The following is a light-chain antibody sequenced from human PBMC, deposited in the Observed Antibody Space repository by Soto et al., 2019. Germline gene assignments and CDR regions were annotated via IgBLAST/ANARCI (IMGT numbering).Light chain of an antibody. V-gene: IGLV2-23*01. J-gene: IGLJ2*01. Sequence: QSALTQPASVSGSPGQSISISCTGTSSDVGIYNLVSWYQYHPGKAPKLIVYEGSKRPSGVSHRFSGSKSGNTASLTISGLQAEDEADYYCCSYAGSRTLGFGGGTKVTVL. CDR2: EGS. CDR1: SSDVGIYNL. CDR3: CSYAGSRTLG.